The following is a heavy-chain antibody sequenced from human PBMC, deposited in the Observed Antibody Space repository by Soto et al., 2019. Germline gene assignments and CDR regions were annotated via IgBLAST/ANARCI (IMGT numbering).Heavy chain of an antibody. CDR2: INPNSGGT. CDR1: GYAFTGYY. D-gene: IGHD6-6*01. J-gene: IGHJ6*02. CDR3: ARDRLEGYSSSYYYYYYGMDV. V-gene: IGHV1-2*04. Sequence: ASVKVSCKASGYAFTGYYMHWVRQAPGQGLEWMGWINPNSGGTNYAQKFQGWVTMTRDTSISTAYMELSRLRSDDTAVYYCARDRLEGYSSSYYYYYYGMDVWGQGTTVTVSS.